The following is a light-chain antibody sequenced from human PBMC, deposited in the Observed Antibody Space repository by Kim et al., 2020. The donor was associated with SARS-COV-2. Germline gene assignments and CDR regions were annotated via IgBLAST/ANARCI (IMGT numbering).Light chain of an antibody. CDR1: SSDVGGYNY. CDR2: DVS. J-gene: IGLJ3*02. CDR3: SSYTSSTTWV. Sequence: QSVLTQPASVSGSPGQSITISCTGTSSDVGGYNYVSWYQQHPGKAPKVMIYDVSKRPSGVSDRFSASKSGNTASLTISGLQAEDEADYYCSSYTSSTTWVFGGGTQLTVL. V-gene: IGLV2-14*01.